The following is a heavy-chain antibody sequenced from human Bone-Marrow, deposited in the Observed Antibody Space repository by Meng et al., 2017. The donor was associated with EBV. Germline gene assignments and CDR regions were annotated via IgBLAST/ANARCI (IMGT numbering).Heavy chain of an antibody. CDR3: ARDSSGDSRNFDP. J-gene: IGHJ5*02. CDR1: GYTFSTYA. V-gene: IGHV1-3*01. CDR2: INVGNGDT. Sequence: QVQLVQSGAEVKKPGASVKVSCKASGYTFSTYAIHWVRQAPGQRLEWMGWINVGNGDTKYSQKLQGRVTITRDTSASTAYTELRSLRSEDTAVYYCARDSSGDSRNFDPWGQGTLVTVSS. D-gene: IGHD3-22*01.